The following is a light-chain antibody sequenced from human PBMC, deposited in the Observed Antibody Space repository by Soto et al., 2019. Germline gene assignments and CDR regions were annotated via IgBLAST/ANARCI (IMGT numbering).Light chain of an antibody. Sequence: QSVLTQPPSASGTPGQRVTISCSGSSSNIGSYYVYWYQQLPGTAPKLLIYRNNQRPSGVPDRFSGSKSGTSASLAISGLRSEDEADYYCAAWDDSLSALYVFGTGTKLTVL. CDR2: RNN. J-gene: IGLJ1*01. CDR1: SSNIGSYY. V-gene: IGLV1-47*01. CDR3: AAWDDSLSALYV.